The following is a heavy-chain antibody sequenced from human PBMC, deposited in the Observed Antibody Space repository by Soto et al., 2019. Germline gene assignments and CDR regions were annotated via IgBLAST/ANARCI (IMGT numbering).Heavy chain of an antibody. D-gene: IGHD2-21*01. CDR3: TRADSWVYYGMDI. J-gene: IGHJ6*01. V-gene: IGHV1-69*02. CDR1: GHTFNSYS. Sequence: QVQLVQSGTEVTKPGSSVKVSCKASGHTFNSYSINWVRQAPGQGLEWMGRIIPVLDITNLTHKFQGRVSVTADRAAYTTYMDLSSLRSEDTAVYCCTRADSWVYYGMDIWGQGTRVTVSS. CDR2: IIPVLDIT.